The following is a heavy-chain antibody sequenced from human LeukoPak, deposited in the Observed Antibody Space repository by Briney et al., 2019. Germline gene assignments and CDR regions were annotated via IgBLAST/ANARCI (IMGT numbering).Heavy chain of an antibody. CDR2: IRSKAYGGTT. CDR1: GLTVSSYG. CDR3: TRVLSGGGCIDY. V-gene: IGHV3-49*04. D-gene: IGHD3-16*01. Sequence: PGGSLRLSCGASGLTVSSYGMSWVRQAPGKGLEWVGFIRSKAYGGTTEYAASVKGRFTISRDDSKSIAYLQMNSLKTEDTAVYYCTRVLSGGGCIDYWGQGTLVTVSS. J-gene: IGHJ4*02.